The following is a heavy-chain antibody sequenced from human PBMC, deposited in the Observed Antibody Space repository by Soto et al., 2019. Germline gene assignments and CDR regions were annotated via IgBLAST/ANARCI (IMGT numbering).Heavy chain of an antibody. D-gene: IGHD2-15*01. J-gene: IGHJ3*02. CDR2: INPNSGGT. V-gene: IGHV1-2*02. CDR3: ARGRYCSGGSCYLDAFDI. CDR1: GYTFTGYY. Sequence: ASVKVSCKASGYTFTGYYMHWVRQAPGQGLEWMGWINPNSGGTNYAQKFQGRVTMTRDTSISTAYMELSGLRSDDTAVYYCARGRYCSGGSCYLDAFDIWGQGTMVTVSS.